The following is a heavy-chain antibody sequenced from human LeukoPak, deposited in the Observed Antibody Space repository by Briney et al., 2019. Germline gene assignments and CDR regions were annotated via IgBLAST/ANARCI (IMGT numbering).Heavy chain of an antibody. CDR3: AKFAQRYCSGGSCHPFDY. CDR2: ISGSGGTT. D-gene: IGHD2-15*01. Sequence: GGSLRLPCAPPGITFRSFGMSWGRQAPGKGLEWGSAISGSGGTTYYADSVKGRFTISRDNSKNTLHLQMNSLRAEDTAAYYCAKFAQRYCSGGSCHPFDYWGQGTLVTVSS. CDR1: GITFRSFG. J-gene: IGHJ4*02. V-gene: IGHV3-23*01.